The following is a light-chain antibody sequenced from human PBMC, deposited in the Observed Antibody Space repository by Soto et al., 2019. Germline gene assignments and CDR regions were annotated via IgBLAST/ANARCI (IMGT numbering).Light chain of an antibody. V-gene: IGLV2-14*01. CDR3: SSYTSSSTLV. CDR2: EVI. CDR1: SSDVGGYNY. Sequence: QSALTPPASVYGSPGQSITISCTGTSSDVGGYNYVSWYQQHPGKAPRLMIYEVINRPSGVSNRFSGSKSGNTASLTISGLQAEDEADYYCSSYTSSSTLVFGGGTKFTV. J-gene: IGLJ2*01.